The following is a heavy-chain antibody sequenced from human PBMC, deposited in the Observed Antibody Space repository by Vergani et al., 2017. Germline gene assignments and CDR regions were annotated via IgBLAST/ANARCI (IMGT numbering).Heavy chain of an antibody. CDR3: ARDVVLAEWLLYRTYGMDV. D-gene: IGHD3-3*01. CDR1: GFTFSSYW. Sequence: EVQLVESGAGLVQPGGSLRLSCAASGFTFSSYWMSWVRQAPGKGLEWVANIKQDGSEKYYVDSVKGRFTISRDNAKNSLYLQMNSLRAEDTAVYYCARDVVLAEWLLYRTYGMDVWGQGTTVTVSS. V-gene: IGHV3-7*03. CDR2: IKQDGSEK. J-gene: IGHJ6*02.